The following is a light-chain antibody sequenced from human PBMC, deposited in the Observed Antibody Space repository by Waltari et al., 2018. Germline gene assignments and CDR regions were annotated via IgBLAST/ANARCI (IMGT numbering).Light chain of an antibody. CDR1: QSVLYSSNNKNY. V-gene: IGKV4-1*01. CDR2: WAS. CDR3: QQCYTTPMYT. J-gene: IGKJ2*01. Sequence: DIVMTQSPDSLAVSLGERATINCKSSQSVLYSSNNKNYLAWYQQKPGQPPKLLISWASTRESGVPDRFSGSGSGTDFTLTISSLQAEDVAVYYCQQCYTTPMYTFGQGTKLEIK.